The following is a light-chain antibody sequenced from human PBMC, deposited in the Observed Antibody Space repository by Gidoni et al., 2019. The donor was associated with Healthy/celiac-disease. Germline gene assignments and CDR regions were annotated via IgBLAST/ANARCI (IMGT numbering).Light chain of an antibody. Sequence: DIVMTQSPDSLAVSLGERATINCKSSKSVLDSSNNKNYLAWYQQKPGQPPKLLIYWASTRESGVPDRFSGSGSGTDFTLTISSLQAEDVAVYYCQQYYSTLWTFGQGTKVEIK. CDR2: WAS. J-gene: IGKJ1*01. CDR3: QQYYSTLWT. CDR1: KSVLDSSNNKNY. V-gene: IGKV4-1*01.